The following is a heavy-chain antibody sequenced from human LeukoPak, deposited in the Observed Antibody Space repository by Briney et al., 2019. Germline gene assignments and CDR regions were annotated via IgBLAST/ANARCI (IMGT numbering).Heavy chain of an antibody. V-gene: IGHV3-33*01. CDR1: GFTFSSYG. D-gene: IGHD4-17*01. CDR3: ARDPYGDFNFDY. Sequence: GGSLRLSCAASGFTFSSYGMHWVRQAPGKGLEWVAVIWYDGSNKYYADSVKGRFTISRDNSKNTLYLQMNSLRAEDTAVYYCARDPYGDFNFDYWGQGTLVTVSS. CDR2: IWYDGSNK. J-gene: IGHJ4*02.